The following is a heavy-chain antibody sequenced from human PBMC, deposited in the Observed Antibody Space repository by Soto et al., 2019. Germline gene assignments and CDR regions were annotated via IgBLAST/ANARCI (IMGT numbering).Heavy chain of an antibody. CDR1: GGSISSSSYY. Sequence: SETLSLTCTVSGGSISSSSYYWGWIRQPPGKGLEWIGSIYYSGSTYYNPSLKSRVTISVDTSKNQFSLKLSSVTAADTAVYYCARHGEGVWFGESVYYYGMDVWGQGTTVTVSS. V-gene: IGHV4-39*01. CDR3: ARHGEGVWFGESVYYYGMDV. D-gene: IGHD3-10*01. CDR2: IYYSGST. J-gene: IGHJ6*02.